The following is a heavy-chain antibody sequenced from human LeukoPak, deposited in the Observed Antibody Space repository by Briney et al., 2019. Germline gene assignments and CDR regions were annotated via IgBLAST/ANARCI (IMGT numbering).Heavy chain of an antibody. CDR3: ARAGAVLWFGETPVNYWYFDL. CDR2: INPKSGGT. V-gene: IGHV1-2*04. Sequence: ASVKVSCKPSGYTFTGYYMHWVRQAPGQGLEWMGWINPKSGGTNYAQKFQGWVTMTRDTSISTAYMELSRLRSDDTAVYYCARAGAVLWFGETPVNYWYFDLWGRGTLVTVSS. D-gene: IGHD3-10*01. CDR1: GYTFTGYY. J-gene: IGHJ2*01.